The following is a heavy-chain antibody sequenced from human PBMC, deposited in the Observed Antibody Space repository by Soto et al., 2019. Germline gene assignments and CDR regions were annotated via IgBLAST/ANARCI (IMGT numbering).Heavy chain of an antibody. CDR2: VYWDDSK. CDR1: GFSLSTRDVG. CDR3: AHCRGGVASF. Sequence: QITLNESGPTLVKPTQTLTLTCTFSGFSLSTRDVGVGWIRQPPGEALEWLGVVYWDDSKTYSPSLESRLTITTDTPKNQVVLRMPKMDPVDTATYYCAHCRGGVASFWGQGTLVTVSS. D-gene: IGHD2-2*01. V-gene: IGHV2-5*02. J-gene: IGHJ4*02.